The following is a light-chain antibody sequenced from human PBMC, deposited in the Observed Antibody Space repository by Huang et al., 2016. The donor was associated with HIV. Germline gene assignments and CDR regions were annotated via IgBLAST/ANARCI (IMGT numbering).Light chain of an antibody. CDR2: ETS. J-gene: IGKJ1*01. CDR1: HTIHSW. V-gene: IGKV1-5*03. Sequence: DIQMTQSPSNLSACVRDRVTITCRASHTIHSWLVWYQQKPGKAPKVLMYETSSLESGVPSSFSGSGSGTGFTLTISSLQPDDFATCYCQQYSTYSQTFGQGTKVEIK. CDR3: QQYSTYSQT.